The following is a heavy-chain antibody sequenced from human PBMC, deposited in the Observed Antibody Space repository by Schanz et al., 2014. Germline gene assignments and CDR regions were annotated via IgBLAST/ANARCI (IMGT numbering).Heavy chain of an antibody. J-gene: IGHJ4*02. Sequence: EVQLLESGGALEQPGGSLRLSCAASGFTFSNNWMHWFRQGPGKGLSWVARIDGEGSDTRYADSVKGRFTISRDNSRNTLFLQMESLRTEDTAVYHCAKERDITGWNHGDYWGQGTLVTVSS. CDR2: IDGEGSDT. CDR3: AKERDITGWNHGDY. CDR1: GFTFSNNW. D-gene: IGHD6-19*01. V-gene: IGHV3-74*01.